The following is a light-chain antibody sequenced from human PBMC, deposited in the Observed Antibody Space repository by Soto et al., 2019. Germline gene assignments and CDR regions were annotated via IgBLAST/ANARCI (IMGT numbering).Light chain of an antibody. V-gene: IGKV1-9*01. CDR2: GAS. CDR1: QDVSRY. J-gene: IGKJ3*01. Sequence: QLTQSPSSLSASVGDRVTITCRASQDVSRYLAWYQQKAGKAPKLLIYGASTLQSGVPSRFSGFGSGTEFTLTISSLXXXXXATYHCQQLQRTPFTFGPGTTVDV. CDR3: QQLQRTPFT.